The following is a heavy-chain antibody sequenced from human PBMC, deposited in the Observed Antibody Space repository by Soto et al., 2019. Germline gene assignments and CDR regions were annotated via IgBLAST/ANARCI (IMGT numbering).Heavy chain of an antibody. V-gene: IGHV4-30-2*01. CDR1: GGSISSGGYS. J-gene: IGHJ4*02. CDR2: IYHSGST. Sequence: SETLSLTCAVSGGSISSGGYSWSWIRQPPGKGLEWIGYIYHSGSTYYNPSLKSRVTISVDKSTTTAYLQWGILKASDTAIYYCVRHLPHTATTNFYGYYFDFWGQGTLVTVSS. CDR3: VRHLPHTATTNFYGYYFDF. D-gene: IGHD1-1*01.